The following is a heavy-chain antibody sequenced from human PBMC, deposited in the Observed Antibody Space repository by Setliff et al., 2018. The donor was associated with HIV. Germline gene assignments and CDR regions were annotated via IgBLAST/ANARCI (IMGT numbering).Heavy chain of an antibody. D-gene: IGHD2-15*01. CDR3: ARLASGGWPLEVFDI. CDR1: GYTFTHYA. Sequence: ASVKVSCKASGYTFTHYAISWVRQAPGQGLEYLGWISAYNGNTNYAQKVQGRITMTTDASTSTVDMELRSLTSDDTAVYYCARLASGGWPLEVFDIWGKGQWSPSPQ. V-gene: IGHV1-18*01. J-gene: IGHJ3*02. CDR2: ISAYNGNT.